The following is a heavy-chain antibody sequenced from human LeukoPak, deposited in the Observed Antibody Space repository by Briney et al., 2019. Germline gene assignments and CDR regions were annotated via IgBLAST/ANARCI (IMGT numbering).Heavy chain of an antibody. J-gene: IGHJ5*02. CDR3: ARTSITMVRGVIDWFDP. Sequence: GGSLRLSCAASGFAFSTYEFNWVRQAPGKGLEWVSYISSGGTTYYSESVRGRFTLSRDNAKNSLYLQMNSLRAEDTAVYYCARTSITMVRGVIDWFDPWGQGTLVTVSS. D-gene: IGHD3-10*01. CDR1: GFAFSTYE. V-gene: IGHV3-48*03. CDR2: ISSGGTT.